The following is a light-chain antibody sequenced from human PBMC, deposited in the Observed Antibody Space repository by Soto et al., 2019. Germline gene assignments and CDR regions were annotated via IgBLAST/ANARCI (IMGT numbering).Light chain of an antibody. V-gene: IGKV3-20*01. CDR1: QTVGSNY. Sequence: EIGLTQSPVTLSLSPGEGATLSCRASQTVGSNYLAWYQQKPGQAPRLLIYGASISATGIPDRFSGSGSGTDFTLIISRREPEDFAVYFCQHFGSSSSTFGQGTRLEIK. CDR2: GAS. CDR3: QHFGSSSST. J-gene: IGKJ5*01.